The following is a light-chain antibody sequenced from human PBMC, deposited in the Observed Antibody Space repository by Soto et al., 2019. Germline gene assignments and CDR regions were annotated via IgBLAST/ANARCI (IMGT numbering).Light chain of an antibody. Sequence: DIQMTQSPSSLSASVGDRVTITCRASQSISNYLNWYQQTPGKAPKLLIYAASTLQRGVPSMFSGSGSGTDFTLTISSLQPEDFATYSCQQNYSATWTFGQGTKVDIK. CDR3: QQNYSATWT. V-gene: IGKV1-39*01. J-gene: IGKJ1*01. CDR2: AAS. CDR1: QSISNY.